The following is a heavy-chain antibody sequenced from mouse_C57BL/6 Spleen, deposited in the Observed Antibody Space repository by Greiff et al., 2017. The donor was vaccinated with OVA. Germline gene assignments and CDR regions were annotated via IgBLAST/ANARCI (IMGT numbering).Heavy chain of an antibody. D-gene: IGHD2-1*01. CDR1: GYTFTSYW. CDR2: IHPNSGST. V-gene: IGHV1-64*01. J-gene: IGHJ3*01. CDR3: ARDDYGNYFAY. Sequence: QVQLKQPGAELVKPGASVKLSCKASGYTFTSYWMHWVKQRPGQGLEWIGMIHPNSGSTNYNEKFKSKATLTVDKSSSTAYMQLSSLTSEDSAVYYCARDDYGNYFAYWGQGTLVTVSA.